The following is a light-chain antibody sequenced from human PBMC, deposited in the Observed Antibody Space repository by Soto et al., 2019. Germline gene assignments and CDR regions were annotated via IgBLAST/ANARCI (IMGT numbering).Light chain of an antibody. CDR1: QGISNY. J-gene: IGKJ4*01. Sequence: DIQMTQSRSSLSASVGDRVTITCRASQGISNYLAWYQQKPGKVPKLLTCAASTLQSGVPSRFSGSGSGTDFTHTISSLQPEDVATYYCQKYNSASLTFGGGTKVEIK. V-gene: IGKV1-27*01. CDR2: AAS. CDR3: QKYNSASLT.